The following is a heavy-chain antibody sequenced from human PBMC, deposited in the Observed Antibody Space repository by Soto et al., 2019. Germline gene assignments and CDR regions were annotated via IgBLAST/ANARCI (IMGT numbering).Heavy chain of an antibody. V-gene: IGHV3-23*01. Sequence: EVQLLESGGGWVQPGGFLRLSCAASGFTFRNYAMSWVRQAPGKGLEWVSTISGSGGSTYYADSVKGRFTISRDNSHNTLYLQMNSLIAEDTAVYYCAKTTVIVGYYYGMDVWGQGTTVTVSS. D-gene: IGHD4-17*01. J-gene: IGHJ6*02. CDR2: ISGSGGST. CDR3: AKTTVIVGYYYGMDV. CDR1: GFTFRNYA.